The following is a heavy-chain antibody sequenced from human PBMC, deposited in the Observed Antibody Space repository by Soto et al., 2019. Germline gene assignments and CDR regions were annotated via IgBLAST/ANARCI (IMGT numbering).Heavy chain of an antibody. CDR1: GFTFSSYG. D-gene: IGHD3-22*01. Sequence: PGGSLRLSCAASGFTFSSYGMHWVRQAPGKGLEWVAVIWYDGSNKYYADSVKGRFTNSRDNSKNTLYLQMNSLRAEDTAVYYCATDYYDSSGYYKFPDYWGQGTLVTVSS. V-gene: IGHV3-33*01. CDR3: ATDYYDSSGYYKFPDY. CDR2: IWYDGSNK. J-gene: IGHJ4*02.